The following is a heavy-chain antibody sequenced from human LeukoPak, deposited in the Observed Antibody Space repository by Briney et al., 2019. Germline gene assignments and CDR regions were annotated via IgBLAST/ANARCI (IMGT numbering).Heavy chain of an antibody. CDR1: GFTFSSYG. CDR2: IRYDGSNK. D-gene: IGHD3-10*01. CDR3: AKETGPGSSYYYYYMDV. J-gene: IGHJ6*03. Sequence: PGGSLRLSCAASGFTFSSYGMHWVRQAPGKGLEWVSFIRYDGSNKYYADSVKGRFPISRDNSKNTLYLQMNSLRAEDTAVYYCAKETGPGSSYYYYYMDVWGKRTTVTVSS. V-gene: IGHV3-30*02.